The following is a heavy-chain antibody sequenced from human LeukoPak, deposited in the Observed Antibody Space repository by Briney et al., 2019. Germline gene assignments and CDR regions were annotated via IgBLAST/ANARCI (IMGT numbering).Heavy chain of an antibody. Sequence: GGSLRLSCAASGFTFSSYAMHWVRQAPGKGLEWVAVISYDGSNKYYADSVKGRFTISRDNSKNTLYLQMNSLRAEDTAVYYCASPEYDILTGHDAFDIWGQGTMVTVSS. J-gene: IGHJ3*02. CDR1: GFTFSSYA. V-gene: IGHV3-30*14. D-gene: IGHD3-9*01. CDR2: ISYDGSNK. CDR3: ASPEYDILTGHDAFDI.